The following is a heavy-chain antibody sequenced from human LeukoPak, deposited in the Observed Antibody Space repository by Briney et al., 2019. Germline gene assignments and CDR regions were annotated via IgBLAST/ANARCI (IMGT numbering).Heavy chain of an antibody. CDR1: GDSFSGYY. CDR2: IYTSGST. J-gene: IGHJ6*03. V-gene: IGHV4-59*10. D-gene: IGHD6-13*01. Sequence: SETLSLTCTVYGDSFSGYYWSWIRQPAGKGLEWIGRIYTSGSTNYNPSLKSRVTISVDTSKNQFSLKLSSVTAADTAVYYCARVQSSSWYYYYCYMDVWGKGTTVTVSS. CDR3: ARVQSSSWYYYYCYMDV.